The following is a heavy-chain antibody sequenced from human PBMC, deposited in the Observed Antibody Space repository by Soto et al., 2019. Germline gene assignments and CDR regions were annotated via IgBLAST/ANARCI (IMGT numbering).Heavy chain of an antibody. J-gene: IGHJ4*02. D-gene: IGHD2-8*02. Sequence: GASVKVSCKTFGYTFTNYVIHWVRQAPGQGLEWMGWINAGTGNTKYSQKLQDRLTISRDTSAATAYLDLSRLASEDTAVYYCARGRASWYWDFWGQVPLVPAAS. CDR3: ARGRASWYWDF. CDR2: INAGTGNT. CDR1: GYTFTNYV. V-gene: IGHV1-3*01.